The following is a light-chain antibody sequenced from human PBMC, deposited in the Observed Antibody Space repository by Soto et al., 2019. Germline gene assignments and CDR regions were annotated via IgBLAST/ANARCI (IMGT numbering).Light chain of an antibody. J-gene: IGKJ1*01. CDR2: DAS. Sequence: DIQMTQSPSTLSASVGYRFTITCRASQSISSWLAWYQQKPGKAPKLPIYDASSLESGVPSRFSGSGSGTEFTLTISSLQPDDFATYYCQQYNSYSRTFGQGTTGDIK. V-gene: IGKV1-5*01. CDR3: QQYNSYSRT. CDR1: QSISSW.